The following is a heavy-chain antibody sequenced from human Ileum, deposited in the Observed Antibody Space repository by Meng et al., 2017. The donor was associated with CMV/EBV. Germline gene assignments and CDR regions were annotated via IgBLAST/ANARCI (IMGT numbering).Heavy chain of an antibody. J-gene: IGHJ4*02. CDR1: GFTVKGNW. CDR3: AKERAAIGIPIFDS. Sequence: EVQLVESXXSIVQXGGSLRLLCVGSGFTVKGNWMHWVRQVPGKGLEWVSRLNSDGDNPNYADSVKDRFTIARDNAKNTLYLQMNSLRADDTAVYYCAKERAAIGIPIFDSWGQGTLGTVSS. D-gene: IGHD2-21*01. V-gene: IGHV3-74*01. CDR2: LNSDGDNP.